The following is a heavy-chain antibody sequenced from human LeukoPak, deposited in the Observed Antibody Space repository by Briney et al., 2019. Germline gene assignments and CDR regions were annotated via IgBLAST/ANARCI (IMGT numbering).Heavy chain of an antibody. Sequence: PGGSLRLSCAASGFTFRSYSLNWVRQASGKGLEWVASISSSGSDRYYADSVKGRFTISRDNAKNSLFLQMNSLRAEDTAVYYCARLDAVVTVTCFDSWGQGKLVTVSS. CDR1: GFTFRSYS. V-gene: IGHV3-21*01. CDR3: ARLDAVVTVTCFDS. J-gene: IGHJ4*02. CDR2: ISSSGSDR. D-gene: IGHD2-21*02.